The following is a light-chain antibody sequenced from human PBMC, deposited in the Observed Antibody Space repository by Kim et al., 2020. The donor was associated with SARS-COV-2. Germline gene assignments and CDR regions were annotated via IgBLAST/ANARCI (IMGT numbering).Light chain of an antibody. V-gene: IGKV3-15*01. CDR1: QSVSNN. CDR3: QQCHDWHRLT. Sequence: EIVMTQSPATLSVSPGERATLSCRASQSVSNNLAWYQQKPGQAPGLLIYGASTRATGIPARFSGSGSGTEFTLTVSSLQSEDFAVYYCQQCHDWHRLTFGGGTKVGIK. CDR2: GAS. J-gene: IGKJ4*01.